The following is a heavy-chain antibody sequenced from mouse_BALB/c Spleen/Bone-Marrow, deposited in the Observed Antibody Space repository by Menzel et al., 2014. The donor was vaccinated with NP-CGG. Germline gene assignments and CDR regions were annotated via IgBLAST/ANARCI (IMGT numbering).Heavy chain of an antibody. CDR2: IHPYNGDT. J-gene: IGHJ4*01. Sequence: VQLQQPGPELVKPGASVKLSCRASGFSFTDYFINWVKQSHGKSLEWIGRIHPYNGDTFYNQKFKVKATLTVDKSSNTARMELLSLTSEDSAVYYCGRCGYDAMDFWGQGTSVTVSS. CDR3: GRCGYDAMDF. CDR1: GFSFTDYF. V-gene: IGHV1-37*01.